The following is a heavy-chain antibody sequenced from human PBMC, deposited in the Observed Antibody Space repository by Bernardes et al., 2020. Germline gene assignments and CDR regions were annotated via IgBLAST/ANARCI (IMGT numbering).Heavy chain of an antibody. V-gene: IGHV4-39*01. CDR2: IYYSGST. D-gene: IGHD4-17*01. J-gene: IGHJ6*02. CDR1: GGSIRSSSYY. Sequence: SETLSLTCTFSGGSIRSSSYYWGWIRQPPGKGLEWIGSIYYSGSTYYNPSLKSRVTISVDTSKNQFSLKLSSVTAADTAVYYCARRLSLPTHYYYYGMDVWGQGTTVTVSS. CDR3: ARRLSLPTHYYYYGMDV.